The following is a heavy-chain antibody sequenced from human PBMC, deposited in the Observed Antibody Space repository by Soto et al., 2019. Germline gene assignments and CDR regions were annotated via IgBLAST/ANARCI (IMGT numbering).Heavy chain of an antibody. J-gene: IGHJ4*02. D-gene: IGHD3-10*01. CDR3: ARVVHYYGSGSYYGPYFDY. CDR1: GFPFSSFG. Sequence: GGSLILSCAASGFPFSSFGRHWVRQAPDKGLQWVAVISYDGSDKYYADSVKGRFTISRDDSTNTMYLQMNSLRAEDTAVYYCARVVHYYGSGSYYGPYFDYWGQGTLVTVSS. CDR2: ISYDGSDK. V-gene: IGHV3-30*03.